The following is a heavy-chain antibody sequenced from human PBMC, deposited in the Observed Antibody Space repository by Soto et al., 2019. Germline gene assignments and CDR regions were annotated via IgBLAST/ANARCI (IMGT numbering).Heavy chain of an antibody. CDR1: GGTFSSYT. Sequence: QVQLVQSGAEVKKPGSSVKVSCTASGGTFSSYTISWVRQAPGQGLEWMGRIIPILGIANYAQKFQGRVTITADKSTSTADKELTSLRSEDTAVYYCSSEGYCSGGSCFYYYFMDVWGKGTTVTVSS. V-gene: IGHV1-69*02. CDR2: IIPILGIA. J-gene: IGHJ6*03. D-gene: IGHD2-15*01. CDR3: SSEGYCSGGSCFYYYFMDV.